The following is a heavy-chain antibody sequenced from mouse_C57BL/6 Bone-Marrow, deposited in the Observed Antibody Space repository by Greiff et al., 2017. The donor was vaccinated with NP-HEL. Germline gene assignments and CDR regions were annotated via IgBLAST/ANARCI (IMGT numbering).Heavy chain of an antibody. CDR2: IYPRDGST. CDR1: GYTFTSYD. Sequence: QVQLQQSGPELVKPGASVKLSCKASGYTFTSYDINWVKQRPGQGLEWIGWIYPRDGSTKYNEKFKGKATLTVATSSSTAYMELHSLTSEDSAVYFGERYRIRLHFDYWGQGTTLTVSA. D-gene: IGHD3-2*02. CDR3: ERYRIRLHFDY. J-gene: IGHJ2*01. V-gene: IGHV1-85*01.